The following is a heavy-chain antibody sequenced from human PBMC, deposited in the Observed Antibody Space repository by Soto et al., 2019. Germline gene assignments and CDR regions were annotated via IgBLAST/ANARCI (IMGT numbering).Heavy chain of an antibody. CDR3: AKGPTVFGAVISFDYYYGMYV. CDR2: ISGSGAGT. CDR1: GFTFSTSA. V-gene: IGHV3-23*01. D-gene: IGHD3-3*01. J-gene: IGHJ6*02. Sequence: GGSLRLSCTASGFTFSTSAMSWVRRPPGRGLEWVSGISGSGAGTYYADSVKGRFTISRDNSKNTLYLQMSGLRAEDAAVYYCAKGPTVFGAVISFDYYYGMYVWGQGTPVTVSS.